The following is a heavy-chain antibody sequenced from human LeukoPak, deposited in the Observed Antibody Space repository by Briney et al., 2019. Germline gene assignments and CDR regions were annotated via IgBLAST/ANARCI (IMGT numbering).Heavy chain of an antibody. J-gene: IGHJ4*02. V-gene: IGHV3-21*01. CDR3: ARGRSTWHLDY. Sequence: GGSLRLSCAASGFTFSSYSMDWVRQAPGKGLEWVSYISSTNGYIYYADSVRGRFTISRDNAKNSLSLQMNSLRAEDTAVYYCARGRSTWHLDYWGQGTLVTVSS. CDR1: GFTFSSYS. CDR2: ISSTNGYI. D-gene: IGHD1-26*01.